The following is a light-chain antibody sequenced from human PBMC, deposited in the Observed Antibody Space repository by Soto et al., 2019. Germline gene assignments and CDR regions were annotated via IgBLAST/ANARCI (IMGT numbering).Light chain of an antibody. CDR2: GAS. CDR1: QSVNNNY. V-gene: IGKV3-20*01. J-gene: IGKJ3*01. Sequence: EIVLTQSPGTLALSPGERATLSCRASQSVNNNYLTWYQQKRGQAPRLLIHGASSRATGIPDRFSGSGSGTDFTLTISRLQPEDFAVYYCHQYRSSPFTFGPGTKVGIK. CDR3: HQYRSSPFT.